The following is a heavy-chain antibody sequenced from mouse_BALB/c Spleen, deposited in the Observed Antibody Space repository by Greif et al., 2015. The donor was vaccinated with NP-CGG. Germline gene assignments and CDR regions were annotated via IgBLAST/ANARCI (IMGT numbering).Heavy chain of an antibody. CDR1: GFTFSDYY. Sequence: EVQGVESGGGLVKPGGSLKLSCAASGFTFSDYYMYWVRQTPEKRLEWVATISDGGSYTYYPDSVKGRFTISRDNAKNNLYLQMSSLKSEDTAMYYCAREDYFQAWFAYWGQGTLVTVSA. V-gene: IGHV5-4*02. CDR2: ISDGGSYT. J-gene: IGHJ3*01. CDR3: AREDYFQAWFAY. D-gene: IGHD1-1*01.